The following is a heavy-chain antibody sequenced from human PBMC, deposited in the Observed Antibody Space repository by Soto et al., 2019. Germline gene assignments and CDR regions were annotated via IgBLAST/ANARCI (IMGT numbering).Heavy chain of an antibody. D-gene: IGHD6-13*01. CDR2: IYSSGST. V-gene: IGHV4-4*07. J-gene: IGHJ5*01. CDR3: ARQTTYSSSWFDY. Sequence: KTSETLSLTCTVSGGSIINYYWTWIRQPAGKGLEWVGRIYSSGSTSYNPSLKSRLTMSVDTSKNQFSLKLTSVTAADTALYYCARQTTYSSSWFDYWGHGTLVTVSS. CDR1: GGSIINYY.